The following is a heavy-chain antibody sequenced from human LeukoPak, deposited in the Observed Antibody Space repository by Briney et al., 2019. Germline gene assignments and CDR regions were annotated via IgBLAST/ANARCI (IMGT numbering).Heavy chain of an antibody. J-gene: IGHJ4*02. V-gene: IGHV5-51*01. D-gene: IGHD3-3*01. CDR2: IYPGDSDT. CDR1: GYSFTSYW. Sequence: GESLQISCKGSGYSFTSYWIGWVRPMPGKGLEWMGIIYPGDSDTRYSPSFQGQVTISADKSISTAYLQWSSLKASDTAMYYCARLVTIFGVAAFDYWGQGTLVTVSS. CDR3: ARLVTIFGVAAFDY.